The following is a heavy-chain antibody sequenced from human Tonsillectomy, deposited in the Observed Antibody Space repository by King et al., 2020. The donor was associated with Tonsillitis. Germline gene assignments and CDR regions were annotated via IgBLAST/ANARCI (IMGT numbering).Heavy chain of an antibody. CDR2: IYYSGST. D-gene: IGHD3-10*01. Sequence: QLQESGPGLVKPSETLSLTCTVSGGSISSYYWSWIRQPPGKGLEWIGYIYYSGSTNYNPSLKSRVTISVDTSKNQFSLKLSSVTAADTAVYYCARHRGSRFGFYNWFDPWGQGTLVTVSS. V-gene: IGHV4-59*08. CDR3: ARHRGSRFGFYNWFDP. J-gene: IGHJ5*02. CDR1: GGSISSYY.